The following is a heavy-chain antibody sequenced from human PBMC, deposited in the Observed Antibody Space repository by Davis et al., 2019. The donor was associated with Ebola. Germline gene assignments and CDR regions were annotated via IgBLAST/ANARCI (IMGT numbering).Heavy chain of an antibody. CDR3: VRDATDGYNWSH. Sequence: ASVKVSCKASGYNFTEYAMNWVRQAPGQGLEWMGWINTNTGNPTYAQGFTGRFVFSLDTSTSMAYLQITSLRTDDSAIYYCVRDATDGYNWSHWGQGTLVTVSS. CDR2: INTNTGNP. J-gene: IGHJ4*02. V-gene: IGHV7-4-1*04. CDR1: GYNFTEYA. D-gene: IGHD5-24*01.